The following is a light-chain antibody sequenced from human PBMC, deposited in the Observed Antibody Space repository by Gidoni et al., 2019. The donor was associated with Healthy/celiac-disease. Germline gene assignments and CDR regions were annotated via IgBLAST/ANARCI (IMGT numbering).Light chain of an antibody. CDR2: EVS. CDR3: SSYTSSSNWV. Sequence: QSALTQPASVSGSPGQSITISCTGTSSDVGGYNYVSWYQHHPGKAPKLMIYEVSNRPSGVPDRFSGSKSGNTASLTISGLQAEDEADYYCSSYTSSSNWVFGGGTKLTVL. J-gene: IGLJ3*02. V-gene: IGLV2-14*01. CDR1: SSDVGGYNY.